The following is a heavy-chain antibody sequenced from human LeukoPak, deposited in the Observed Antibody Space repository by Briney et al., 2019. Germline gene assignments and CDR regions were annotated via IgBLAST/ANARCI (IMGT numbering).Heavy chain of an antibody. CDR2: ISAYNGNT. CDR3: ARDNRYEYYYYYMDV. CDR1: GYTFTSYG. J-gene: IGHJ6*03. Sequence: ASVKVSCKASGYTFTSYGISWVRQAPGQGLEWMGWISAYNGNTNYAQKLQGRVTMTTDTSTSTAYMELRSLRSDDTAVYYCARDNRYEYYYYYMDVWGKGTTVTISS. V-gene: IGHV1-18*01. D-gene: IGHD1-14*01.